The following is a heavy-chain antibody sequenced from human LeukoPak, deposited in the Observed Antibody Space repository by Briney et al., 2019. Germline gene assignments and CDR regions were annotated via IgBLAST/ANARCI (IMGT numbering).Heavy chain of an antibody. Sequence: GGSLRLSCVASGFTFSSYGMHWVRQAPGKGLEWVAVIWYDGSKTYYADSVKGRFTISRDNSKNTLYLQMNRLRADDTAVYYSARSQLIRYGELLDYYSYGMDAWGQGTTVTVSS. D-gene: IGHD3-10*01. CDR3: ARSQLIRYGELLDYYSYGMDA. CDR2: IWYDGSKT. J-gene: IGHJ6*02. CDR1: GFTFSSYG. V-gene: IGHV3-33*01.